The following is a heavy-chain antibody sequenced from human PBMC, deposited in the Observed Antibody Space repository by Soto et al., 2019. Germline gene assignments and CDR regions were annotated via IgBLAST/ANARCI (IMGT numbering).Heavy chain of an antibody. CDR3: ARGGGGTPAGGLDV. D-gene: IGHD2-15*01. CDR2: IYYTGSA. Sequence: QVQLQESGPGLVRPSESLSLTCTVSGGSISSYYWSWIRQTPGKGLEYIGYIYYTGSASYNPSLKSRVTLWVDTPKNQFSLKLTSVTAADPAVYFCARGGGGTPAGGLDVWGQGPTVTVPS. V-gene: IGHV4-59*01. J-gene: IGHJ6*02. CDR1: GGSISSYY.